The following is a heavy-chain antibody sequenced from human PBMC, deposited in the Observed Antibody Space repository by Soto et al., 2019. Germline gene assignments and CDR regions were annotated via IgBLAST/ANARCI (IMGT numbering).Heavy chain of an antibody. CDR1: GYTFTSYD. D-gene: IGHD5-18*01. V-gene: IGHV1-8*01. Sequence: ASVKVSCKASGYTFTSYDINWVRQATGQGLEWMGRMNPNSGNTGYAQKFQGRVTMTRNTSISTAYMELSSLRSEDTAVYYCARARGYSYGDFDPWGQGTLVTVSS. J-gene: IGHJ5*02. CDR3: ARARGYSYGDFDP. CDR2: MNPNSGNT.